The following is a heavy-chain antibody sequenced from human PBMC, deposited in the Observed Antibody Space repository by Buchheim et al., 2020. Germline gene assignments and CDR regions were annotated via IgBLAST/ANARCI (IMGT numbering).Heavy chain of an antibody. Sequence: QVQLVQSGAEVKKPGSSVKVSCKASGGTFSSYAISWVRQAPGQGLEWMGGIIPIFGTANYAQKFQGRVTITADTSTSTASVELSSLRSEDTAVYYCARGEYSYGTYYYYGMDVWGQGTT. J-gene: IGHJ6*02. CDR1: GGTFSSYA. CDR2: IIPIFGTA. D-gene: IGHD5-18*01. CDR3: ARGEYSYGTYYYYGMDV. V-gene: IGHV1-69*06.